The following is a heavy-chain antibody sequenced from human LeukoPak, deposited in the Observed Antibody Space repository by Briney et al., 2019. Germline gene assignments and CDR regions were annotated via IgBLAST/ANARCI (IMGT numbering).Heavy chain of an antibody. D-gene: IGHD5-24*01. J-gene: IGHJ4*02. CDR3: ARAPFSRDGYYFDY. V-gene: IGHV3-21*01. CDR2: ISSSGSYI. Sequence: GGSPRLSCAASGFTFSSYSMNWVRQAPGKGLEWVSSISSSGSYIYYADSVKGRFTISRDNAKNSLYLQMNSLRAEDTAVYYCARAPFSRDGYYFDYWGQGILVTISS. CDR1: GFTFSSYS.